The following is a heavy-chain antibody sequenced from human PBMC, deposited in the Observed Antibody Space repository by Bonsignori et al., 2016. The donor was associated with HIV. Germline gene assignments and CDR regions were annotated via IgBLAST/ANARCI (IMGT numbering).Heavy chain of an antibody. D-gene: IGHD6-19*01. Sequence: WIRQPPGKGLEWIGSIYHSGSTYYNPSLKSRVTISVDTSKNQFSLKLSSVTAADTAVYYCARQRQWLVNYWGQGTLVTVSS. CDR2: IYHSGST. CDR3: ARQRQWLVNY. J-gene: IGHJ4*02. V-gene: IGHV4-38-2*01.